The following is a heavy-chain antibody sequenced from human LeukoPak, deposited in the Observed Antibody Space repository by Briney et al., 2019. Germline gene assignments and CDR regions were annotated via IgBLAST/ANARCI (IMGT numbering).Heavy chain of an antibody. J-gene: IGHJ4*02. CDR1: GGSISSYY. CDR3: AGHHPRNTVDF. V-gene: IGHV4-59*08. Sequence: PSETLSLTCTVSGGSISSYYWSWIRQPPGKGLEGIAYISDIGSINYNPSLKSRVTISLETSKNQFSLKLSSVTAADTAVYYCAGHHPRNTVDFWGQGTLVTVSS. CDR2: ISDIGSI. D-gene: IGHD2-8*02.